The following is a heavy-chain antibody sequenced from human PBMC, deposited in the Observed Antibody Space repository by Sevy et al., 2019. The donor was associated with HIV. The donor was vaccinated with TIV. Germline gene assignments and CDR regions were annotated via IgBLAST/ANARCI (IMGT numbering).Heavy chain of an antibody. CDR3: ARDPYDYGGDCYVSGVFDI. CDR1: DGSLSGYY. D-gene: IGHD2-21*01. Sequence: SETLSLTCAVYDGSLSGYYWSWIRQSPGKGLEWIAQINYIGTTNYTPSLSNRLTISVDTSKNQFFQRVRTVTAADTAIYYCARDPYDYGGDCYVSGVFDIWGQGTLVTISS. CDR2: INYIGTT. J-gene: IGHJ3*02. V-gene: IGHV4-34*01.